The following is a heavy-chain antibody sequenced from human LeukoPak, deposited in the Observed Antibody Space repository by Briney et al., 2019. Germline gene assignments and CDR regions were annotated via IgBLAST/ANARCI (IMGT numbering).Heavy chain of an antibody. CDR3: ARMYSGSYSTYFDY. CDR2: ISSSGSII. V-gene: IGHV3-48*03. D-gene: IGHD1-26*01. CDR1: GFSFRSFW. Sequence: GGSLRLSCEASGFSFRSFWMHWVRQAPGKGLEWVSYISSSGSIIYYADSVKGRLTISRDNAKNSLYLQMNSLRAEDTAVYYCARMYSGSYSTYFDYWGQGTLVTVSS. J-gene: IGHJ4*02.